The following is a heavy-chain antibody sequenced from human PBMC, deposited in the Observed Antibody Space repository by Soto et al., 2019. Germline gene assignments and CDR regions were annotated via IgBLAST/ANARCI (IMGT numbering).Heavy chain of an antibody. CDR1: GFTFSSYA. J-gene: IGHJ4*02. Sequence: EVPLLESGGGLVQPGGSLRLSCAASGFTFSSYAMSWVRQAPGKGLEWVSAISGSGGSTYYGDSVKGRFTISRVNSKNTLYLQMNSLRAEDTAVYYCAKEPTLDSSSPYYFDYWGQGTLVTVSS. V-gene: IGHV3-23*01. CDR3: AKEPTLDSSSPYYFDY. CDR2: ISGSGGST. D-gene: IGHD6-6*01.